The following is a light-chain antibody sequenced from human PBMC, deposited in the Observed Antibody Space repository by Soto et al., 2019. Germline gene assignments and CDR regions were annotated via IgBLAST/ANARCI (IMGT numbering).Light chain of an antibody. CDR1: PTIIVY. Sequence: DIQMTHSPSSLSASVGDTVIITYRASPTIIVYLKCYQQIAGKAPTLLIYTAYTLQTGVPSRFRGSVSGTEFSLNIISLQHDDFPTFEDHHMFSPCTFGGGTSQLTFGGRTKVEIQ. V-gene: IGKV1-39*01. CDR3: HHMFSPCTFGGGTSQLT. CDR2: TAY. J-gene: IGKJ4*01.